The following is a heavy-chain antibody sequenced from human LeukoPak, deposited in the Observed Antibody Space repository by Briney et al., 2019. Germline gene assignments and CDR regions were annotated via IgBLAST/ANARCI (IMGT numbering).Heavy chain of an antibody. CDR3: AKDAEHSSGWYGSDFDY. V-gene: IGHV3-30*02. CDR2: IRDDGSNK. J-gene: IGHJ4*02. D-gene: IGHD6-19*01. CDR1: GFTFSSYG. Sequence: GGSLRLSCAASGFTFSSYGMHWVRQAPGKGLEWVSFIRDDGSNKYYADSVKGRFTISRDNSKNTLYLQMNSLRAEDTAVYYCAKDAEHSSGWYGSDFDYWGQGTLVTVSS.